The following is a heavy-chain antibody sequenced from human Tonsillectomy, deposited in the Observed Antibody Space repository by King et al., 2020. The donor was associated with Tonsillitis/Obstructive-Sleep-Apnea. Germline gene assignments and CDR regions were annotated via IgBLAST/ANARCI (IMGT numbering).Heavy chain of an antibody. Sequence: QLQESGPGLVKPSETLSLTCTVSGGSISSSNNYWGWIRQPPGKGLEWIGSIYYSGSTYYNPSLKSRVTISVDTSKKQFSLKLNSVTAADTAVYYCARQPYYYDSNGYYSWFDPWGQGTLVTVSS. CDR1: GGSISSSNNY. CDR2: IYYSGST. CDR3: ARQPYYYDSNGYYSWFDP. D-gene: IGHD3-22*01. V-gene: IGHV4-39*01. J-gene: IGHJ5*02.